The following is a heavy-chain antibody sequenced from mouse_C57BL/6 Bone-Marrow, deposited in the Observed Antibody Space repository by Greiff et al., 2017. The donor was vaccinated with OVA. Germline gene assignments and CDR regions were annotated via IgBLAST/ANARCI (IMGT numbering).Heavy chain of an antibody. D-gene: IGHD2-4*01. Sequence: EVQVVESGGDLVKPGGSLKLSCAASGFTFSSYGMSWVRQTPDKRLEWVATISSGGSYTYYPDSVKGRFTISRDNAKNTLYLQMSSLKSEDTAMYYCASLMITTAFDYWGQGTTLTVSS. J-gene: IGHJ2*01. V-gene: IGHV5-6*01. CDR1: GFTFSSYG. CDR2: ISSGGSYT. CDR3: ASLMITTAFDY.